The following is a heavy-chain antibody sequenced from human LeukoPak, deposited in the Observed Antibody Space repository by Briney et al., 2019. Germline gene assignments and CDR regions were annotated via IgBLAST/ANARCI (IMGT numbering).Heavy chain of an antibody. D-gene: IGHD3-22*01. CDR1: GFTFSDYG. CDR3: ARRARNYYDNSGSQRRAYYFDF. CDR2: ISSTGGTT. Sequence: PGGSLRLSCAASGFTFSDYGMSWVRQAPGKGLEWISSISSTGGTTYYADSVKGRFTISRDNSKNTLFLQMNNLRAEDTAVYYCARRARNYYDNSGSQRRAYYFDFWGQGTLVTVSS. J-gene: IGHJ4*02. V-gene: IGHV3-23*01.